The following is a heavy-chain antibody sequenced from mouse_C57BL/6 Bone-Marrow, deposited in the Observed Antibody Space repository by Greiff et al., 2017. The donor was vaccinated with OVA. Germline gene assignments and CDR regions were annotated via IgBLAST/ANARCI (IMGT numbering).Heavy chain of an antibody. CDR2: IDPSDSYT. Sequence: VQLQPPGAELVMPGASVKLSCKASGYTFTSYWMHWVKQRPGQGLEWIGEIDPSDSYTNYNQKFKGKSTLTVDKSSSTAYMQLSSLTSEDSAVYYCARRGFITTVVAHFDYWGQGTTLTVSS. D-gene: IGHD1-1*01. CDR1: GYTFTSYW. CDR3: ARRGFITTVVAHFDY. J-gene: IGHJ2*01. V-gene: IGHV1-69*01.